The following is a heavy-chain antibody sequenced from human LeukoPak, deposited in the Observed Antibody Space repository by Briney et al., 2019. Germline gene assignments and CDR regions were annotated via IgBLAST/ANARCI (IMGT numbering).Heavy chain of an antibody. Sequence: ASVKVSCKASGYTFTSYHMHWVRQAPGQGLEWMGIINPSGGSTSYAQKFQGRVTMTRDTSTSTVYMELSSLRSEDTAVYYCASGYCSGGSCGTYFDYWGQGTLVTVSS. CDR3: ASGYCSGGSCGTYFDY. J-gene: IGHJ4*02. D-gene: IGHD2-15*01. CDR2: INPSGGST. CDR1: GYTFTSYH. V-gene: IGHV1-46*01.